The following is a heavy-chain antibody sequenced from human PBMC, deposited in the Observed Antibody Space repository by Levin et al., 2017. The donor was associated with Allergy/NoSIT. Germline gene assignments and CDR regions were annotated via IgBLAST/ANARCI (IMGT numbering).Heavy chain of an antibody. CDR3: ARRNYDSSGYFGY. D-gene: IGHD3-22*01. J-gene: IGHJ4*02. V-gene: IGHV4-34*01. CDR2: INHSGST. CDR1: GGSFSGYF. Sequence: SETLSLTCAVYGGSFSGYFWSWIRQPPGKGLEWIGEINHSGSTNYNPSLKSRVTISVDTSKNQFSLKLSSVTAADTAVYYCARRNYDSSGYFGYWGQGTLVTVSS.